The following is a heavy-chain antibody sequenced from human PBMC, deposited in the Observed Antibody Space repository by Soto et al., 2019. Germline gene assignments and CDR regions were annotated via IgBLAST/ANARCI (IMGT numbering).Heavy chain of an antibody. J-gene: IGHJ4*02. Sequence: QVQLVQSGAEVKKPGASVKVSCRASGYTFTDYHIHWVRQAPGQGLQWLARINPNTGDTNSAQNFQGRVSVTWDSSTCTAYMELNSLTADDTASYYWARDGHFLSADRPKGDSTGFVYWGQGTVVTVSS. CDR3: ARDGHFLSADRPKGDSTGFVY. D-gene: IGHD3-3*02. CDR2: INPNTGDT. CDR1: GYTFTDYH. V-gene: IGHV1-2*06.